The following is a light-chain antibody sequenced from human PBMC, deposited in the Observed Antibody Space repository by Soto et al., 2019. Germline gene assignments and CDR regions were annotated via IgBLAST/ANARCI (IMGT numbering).Light chain of an antibody. CDR3: LQYYSYPQT. Sequence: DIQMTQSPSSLSASVGDRVTITCRASQAIRNDLAWYQQKPGKAPERLIYVASSLQSGVPSRFSGSGSGTEFSLAITSLQPEDFATYYCLQYYSYPQTFGQGTKVEIQ. CDR1: QAIRND. V-gene: IGKV1-17*01. CDR2: VAS. J-gene: IGKJ1*01.